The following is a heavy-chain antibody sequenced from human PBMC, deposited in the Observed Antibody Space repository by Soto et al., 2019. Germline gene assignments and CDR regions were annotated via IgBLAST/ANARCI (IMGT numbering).Heavy chain of an antibody. D-gene: IGHD6-6*01. CDR2: ISGSGGRT. J-gene: IGHJ4*02. CDR1: GFTFSRYG. CDR3: ARDMMQRSPWSFDF. Sequence: GGSRRLSWSASGFTFSRYGMRWGRQAPGKGLEWVSAISGSGGRTYYADSVKGRFTISRDNSKNTLNLQMNRLRAEDTAVYYCARDMMQRSPWSFDFPGPAPLETLSS. V-gene: IGHV3-23*01.